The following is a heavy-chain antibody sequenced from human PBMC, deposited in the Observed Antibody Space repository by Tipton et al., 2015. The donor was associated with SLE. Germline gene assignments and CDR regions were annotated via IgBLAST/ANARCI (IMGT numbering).Heavy chain of an antibody. CDR1: GGSFSGYY. Sequence: TLSLTCAVYGGSFSGYYWSWICQPPGKGLEWIGEINHSGSTNYNPSLKSRVTISVDTSKNQFSLKLSSVTAADTAVYYCASLGDCSSTSCYLFDYWGQGTLVTVPS. CDR3: ASLGDCSSTSCYLFDY. J-gene: IGHJ4*02. D-gene: IGHD2-2*01. CDR2: INHSGST. V-gene: IGHV4-34*01.